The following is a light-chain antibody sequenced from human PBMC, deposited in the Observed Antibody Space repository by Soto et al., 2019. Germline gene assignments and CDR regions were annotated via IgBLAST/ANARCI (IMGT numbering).Light chain of an antibody. CDR3: QQSYSHPWT. V-gene: IGKV1-39*01. J-gene: IGKJ1*01. Sequence: DIQMTQSPSSLSASVGDRLTISCRASQSISTYLNWYQHKPGKAPKLLISAASTLQSGVPSRFSGSGSGTDFTLTISSMFPEDFATYYCQQSYSHPWTFGQGTNVEIK. CDR2: AAS. CDR1: QSISTY.